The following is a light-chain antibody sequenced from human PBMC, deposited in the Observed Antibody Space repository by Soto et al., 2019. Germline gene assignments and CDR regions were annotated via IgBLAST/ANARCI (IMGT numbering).Light chain of an antibody. CDR2: DVS. CDR3: CSYAVRDTFFV. CDR1: SNDVGAYDY. Sequence: QSALTQPRSVSGSSGQSVIISCTGTSNDVGAYDYVSWYQQHPGKAPRLVIYDVSKRPSGVPARFSGSKSGNTASLTISGLQAEDEADYFCCSYAVRDTFFVFGTGTKVTVL. J-gene: IGLJ1*01. V-gene: IGLV2-11*01.